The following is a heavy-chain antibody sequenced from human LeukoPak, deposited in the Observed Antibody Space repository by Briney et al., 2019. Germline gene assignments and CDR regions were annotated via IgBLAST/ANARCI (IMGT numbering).Heavy chain of an antibody. CDR3: ATAQLWSIWYFDL. J-gene: IGHJ2*01. CDR2: INSDGSST. CDR1: GFTFSSYS. V-gene: IGHV3-74*01. D-gene: IGHD5-18*01. Sequence: GGSLRLSCAASGFTFSSYSMNWVRQAPGKGLVWVSRINSDGSSTSYADSVKGRFTISRDNAKNTLYLQMNSLRAEDTAVYYCATAQLWSIWYFDLWGRGTLVTVSS.